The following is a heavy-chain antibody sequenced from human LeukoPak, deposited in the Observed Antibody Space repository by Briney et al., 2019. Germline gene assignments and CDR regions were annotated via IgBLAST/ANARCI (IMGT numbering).Heavy chain of an antibody. Sequence: GSLRLSCAASGFTFSDYYMSWIRQAPGKGLEGIAHIYQCGSNKYNPSLKSRVTISLDTSKNQLSLKLSSLTAADTAVYYCARIGPGRGAWYFDLCGRGTLVTVSS. CDR2: IYQCGSN. D-gene: IGHD1-26*01. J-gene: IGHJ2*01. CDR1: GFTFSDYY. V-gene: IGHV4-34*01. CDR3: ARIGPGRGAWYFDL.